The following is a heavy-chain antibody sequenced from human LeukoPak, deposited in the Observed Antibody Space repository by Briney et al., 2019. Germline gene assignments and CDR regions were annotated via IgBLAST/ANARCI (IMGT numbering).Heavy chain of an antibody. V-gene: IGHV3-48*03. Sequence: PGGSLRLSCAASGFTFSSYEMNWVRQAPGKGLEWVSYISSSGSTIYYADSVKGRFTISRDNAKNSLYLQMNSLRAEDTAVYYCARDHRVEYCSGGSCYSYYYYYMDVWGKGTTVTISS. CDR1: GFTFSSYE. D-gene: IGHD2-15*01. CDR2: ISSSGSTI. J-gene: IGHJ6*03. CDR3: ARDHRVEYCSGGSCYSYYYYYMDV.